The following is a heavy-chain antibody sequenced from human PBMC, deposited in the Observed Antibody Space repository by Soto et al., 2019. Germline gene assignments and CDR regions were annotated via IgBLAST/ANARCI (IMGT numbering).Heavy chain of an antibody. V-gene: IGHV4-4*02. CDR3: AITSGMAGTTPRFDY. CDR1: GGSISSSNW. J-gene: IGHJ4*02. CDR2: IYHSGST. D-gene: IGHD1-7*01. Sequence: QVQLQESGPGLVKPSGTLSLTCAVSGGSISSSNWWSWVRQPPGKGLEGIGEIYHSGSTNYNPSLKSRVTTSVHKSTNQFSLKLSSVTAADTAGYYCAITSGMAGTTPRFDYWGQGTLVTVSS.